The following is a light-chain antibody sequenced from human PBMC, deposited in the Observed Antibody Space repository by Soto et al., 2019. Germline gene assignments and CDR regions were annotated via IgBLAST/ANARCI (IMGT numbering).Light chain of an antibody. CDR2: GAS. V-gene: IGKV3-15*01. CDR1: QSVSSN. Sequence: VMTQSPATLSGSAGECVILSCRASQSVSSNLAWYQQKPGQAPRLLIYGASTRATGIPARFSGSGSGTDFTLIISSLEPEDFAFYYCQQGNTWPWTFGQGTKVDIK. CDR3: QQGNTWPWT. J-gene: IGKJ1*01.